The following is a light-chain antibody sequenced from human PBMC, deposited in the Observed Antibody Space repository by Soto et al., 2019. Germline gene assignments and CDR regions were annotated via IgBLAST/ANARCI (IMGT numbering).Light chain of an antibody. J-gene: IGKJ1*01. Sequence: IVFKQSRATLSLSPGTRATLSCRASQTIDNTLAWYQRKPGQAPRLLIYDASTRATGTPARFSGSGSGTDFTLTISRLEPEDFAVYYCQQYHSSPRPFGQGTKVDIK. CDR1: QTIDNT. V-gene: IGKV3D-15*02. CDR3: QQYHSSPRP. CDR2: DAS.